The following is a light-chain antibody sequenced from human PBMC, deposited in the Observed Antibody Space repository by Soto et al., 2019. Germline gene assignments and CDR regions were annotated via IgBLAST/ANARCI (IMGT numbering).Light chain of an antibody. CDR1: QSVNSN. J-gene: IGKJ4*01. CDR3: QQYNNWPRAT. V-gene: IGKV3-15*01. CDR2: RTS. Sequence: ETVMTQSPATLSVSPGERATLSCRARQSVNSNLAWYQQKPGQAPRLLMFRTSSRATGFPARFSGSGSGTEFNLTISSLQSEGFGVYYCQQYNNWPRATFGGGTKVDIK.